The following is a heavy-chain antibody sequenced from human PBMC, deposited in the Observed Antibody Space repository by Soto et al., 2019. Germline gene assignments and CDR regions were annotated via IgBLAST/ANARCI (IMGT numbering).Heavy chain of an antibody. V-gene: IGHV1-18*01. D-gene: IGHD5-18*01. CDR1: GYTFTSYG. CDR2: LSAYNGNT. Sequence: QAQLVQSGAEVKKPGASVKVSCKASGYTFTSYGISWVRQAPGQGLEWMGWLSAYNGNTNYAQKLQGRVTMNTDTLTRTADLQMRSLRSDDTAVYYCARELRSYGYEGDAFDISGQGTMVTVSS. CDR3: ARELRSYGYEGDAFDI. J-gene: IGHJ3*02.